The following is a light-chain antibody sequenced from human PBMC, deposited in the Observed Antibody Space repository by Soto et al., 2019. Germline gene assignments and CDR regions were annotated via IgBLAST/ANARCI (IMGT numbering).Light chain of an antibody. Sequence: QSALTQPASVSGSLGQSITISCTGTTRDIAGYNYVSWYQQHPGKAPKLMIYEVSNRPSGVSNRFSGSKSGNTASLTISGLQAEDEADYYCSSYTSSSPYVFGTGTKLTVL. CDR1: TRDIAGYNY. J-gene: IGLJ1*01. CDR3: SSYTSSSPYV. V-gene: IGLV2-14*01. CDR2: EVS.